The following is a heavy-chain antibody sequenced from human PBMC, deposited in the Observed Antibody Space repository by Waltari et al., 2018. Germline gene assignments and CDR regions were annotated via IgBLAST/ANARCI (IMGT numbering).Heavy chain of an antibody. CDR1: GITFSNFA. J-gene: IGHJ4*02. CDR3: ATPFYNWDDPLHS. D-gene: IGHD1-20*01. Sequence: EVQLLESGGGLVQPGGSVRLSCAASGITFSNFAINWVRLAPGTGLGGVSGMCVGDDTYYADSVKGRFTISRDTSKSTVYLQMNGLRAEDTAVYYCATPFYNWDDPLHSWGQGTLVTVSS. V-gene: IGHV3-23*01. CDR2: MCVGDDT.